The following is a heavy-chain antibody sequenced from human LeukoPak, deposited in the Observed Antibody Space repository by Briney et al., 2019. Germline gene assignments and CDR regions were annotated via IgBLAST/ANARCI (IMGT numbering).Heavy chain of an antibody. Sequence: GGSLSLSCAASGLTVSNNYMSWVRQAPGKGLEWVAFIRYDGSNKYYADSVKGRFTISRDNSKNTLYLQMNSLRAEDTAAYYCAKEAYSGSIRSFDYWGQGTLVTVSS. V-gene: IGHV3-30*02. D-gene: IGHD1-26*01. CDR1: GLTVSNNY. J-gene: IGHJ4*02. CDR2: IRYDGSNK. CDR3: AKEAYSGSIRSFDY.